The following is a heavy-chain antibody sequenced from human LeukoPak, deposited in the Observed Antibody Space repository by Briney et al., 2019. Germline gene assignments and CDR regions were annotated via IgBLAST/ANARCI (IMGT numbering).Heavy chain of an antibody. CDR3: ARDPRGPSKYSSGWYFDY. J-gene: IGHJ4*02. D-gene: IGHD6-19*01. Sequence: SETLSLTCAVYGGSFSGYYWSWIRQPPGKGLEWIGEINHSGSTNYNPSLKSRVTISVDTSKNQFSLKLSSVTAADTAVYYCARDPRGPSKYSSGWYFDYWGQGTLVTVSS. CDR1: GGSFSGYY. CDR2: INHSGST. V-gene: IGHV4-34*01.